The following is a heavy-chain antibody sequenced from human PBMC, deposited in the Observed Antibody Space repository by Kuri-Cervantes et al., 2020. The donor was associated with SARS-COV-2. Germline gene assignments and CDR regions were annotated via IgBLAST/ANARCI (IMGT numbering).Heavy chain of an antibody. CDR1: GFTFSSYW. J-gene: IGHJ4*02. CDR2: IKQDGSEK. V-gene: IGHV3-7*01. D-gene: IGHD6-13*01. CDR3: ARWGRAASGTSYYFDC. Sequence: GGSLRLSCAASGFTFSSYWMSWVRQAPGKGLEWVANIKQDGSEKYYVDSVKGRFTISRDNAKSSLYLQMNSLRAEDTAVYYCARWGRAASGTSYYFDCWGQGTLVTVSS.